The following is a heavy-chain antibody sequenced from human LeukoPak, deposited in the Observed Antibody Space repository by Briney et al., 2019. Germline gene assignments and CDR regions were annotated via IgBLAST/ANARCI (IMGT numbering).Heavy chain of an antibody. CDR2: ISYDGTNK. J-gene: IGHJ4*02. V-gene: IGHV3-30*03. CDR1: GFTFRSYG. D-gene: IGHD4-17*01. Sequence: PGRSLRLSCEASGFTFRSYGMHWVRQAPGKGLEWVAAISYDGTNKYYADSVKGRFTISRDNSKNTLDLQMNSLRAEDTAVYYCASDYGDYGGKYGLDYWGQGTLVTVSS. CDR3: ASDYGDYGGKYGLDY.